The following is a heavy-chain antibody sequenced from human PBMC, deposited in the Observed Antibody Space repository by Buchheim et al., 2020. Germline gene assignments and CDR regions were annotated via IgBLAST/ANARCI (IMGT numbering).Heavy chain of an antibody. V-gene: IGHV3-23*01. D-gene: IGHD2/OR15-2a*01. Sequence: EVQLLESGGALIQPGGSLRISCAASGFTFSNYVMTWVRQAPGKGLEWVSTISGNAGGTYYADSVKGRFTISRDNSEKTLYLQMNSLRAEDTAVYYCAKGAASNPYYYYYMDVWGKGTT. CDR3: AKGAASNPYYYYYMDV. CDR2: ISGNAGGT. CDR1: GFTFSNYV. J-gene: IGHJ6*03.